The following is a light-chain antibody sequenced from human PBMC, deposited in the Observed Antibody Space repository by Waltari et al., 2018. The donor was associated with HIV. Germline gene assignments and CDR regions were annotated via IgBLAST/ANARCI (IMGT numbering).Light chain of an antibody. V-gene: IGLV2-23*01. CDR1: SDDVRRYNL. CDR2: EGS. J-gene: IGLJ1*01. Sequence: QSALTQPASVSGSPGQSITIPCPLTSDDVRRYNLVSWYQQPPGKAPKVMIYEGSKRPSGVSNRFSGSKSGNTASLTISGLQAEDEADYYCCSYTGSSTRRPYVFGTGTKVTVL. CDR3: CSYTGSSTRRPYV.